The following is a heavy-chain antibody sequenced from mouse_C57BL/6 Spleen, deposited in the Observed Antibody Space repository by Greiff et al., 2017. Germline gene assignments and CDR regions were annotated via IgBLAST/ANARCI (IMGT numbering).Heavy chain of an antibody. V-gene: IGHV5-2*01. D-gene: IGHD1-1*01. CDR2: IISDGGCT. J-gene: IGHJ3*01. CDR3: SRLENHYAPFAY. CDR1: EYEFPSHD. Sequence: EVMLVESGGGLVQPGESLKLSCESNEYEFPSHDMSCVRQTPEKRLQLVASIISDGGCTYCPDALESRFIISRVNTKKKLYLQMSSLRSEDTALYYCSRLENHYAPFAYWGQGTLVTVSA.